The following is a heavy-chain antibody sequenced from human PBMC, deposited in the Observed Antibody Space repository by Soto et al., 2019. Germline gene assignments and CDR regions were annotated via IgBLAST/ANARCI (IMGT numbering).Heavy chain of an antibody. CDR3: AKDEAVVRDYGDYGVPGDCWFDP. J-gene: IGHJ5*02. D-gene: IGHD4-17*01. Sequence: EVQLLESGGGLVQPGGSLRLSCAASGFTFSSYAMSWVRQAPGKGLEWVSAISGSGGSTYYADSVKGRFTISRDNSKNTLYLQMNSLRAEDTAVYYCAKDEAVVRDYGDYGVPGDCWFDPWGQGTLVTVSS. CDR1: GFTFSSYA. CDR2: ISGSGGST. V-gene: IGHV3-23*01.